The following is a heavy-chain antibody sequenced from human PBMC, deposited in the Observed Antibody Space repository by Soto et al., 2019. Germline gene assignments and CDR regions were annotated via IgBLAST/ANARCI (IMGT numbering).Heavy chain of an antibody. CDR1: GGSFSGYY. J-gene: IGHJ6*02. V-gene: IGHV4-34*01. CDR2: INHSGST. D-gene: IGHD6-19*01. CDR3: ARGGRSHLGYSSGWYGPHYYYGMDV. Sequence: SETLSLTCAVYGGSFSGYYWSWIRQPPGKGLEWIGEINHSGSTNYNPSLKSRVTISVDTSKNQFSLKLSSVTAPDTAVYYCARGGRSHLGYSSGWYGPHYYYGMDVWGQGTTVTVSS.